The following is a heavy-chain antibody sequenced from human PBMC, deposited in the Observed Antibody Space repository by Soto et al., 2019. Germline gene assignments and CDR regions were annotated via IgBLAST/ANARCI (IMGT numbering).Heavy chain of an antibody. CDR3: ARLKAADYFDD. CDR1: GFTVSANH. CDR2: IFSDGKT. Sequence: GGSLRLCCAAPGFTVSANHMSWVRQAPGKGLEWVSLIFSDGKTYYADSVQGRFTISRDNSKNTLYLQMSTLRAEDTAVYDCARLKAADYFDDWGKGTLVTVSS. J-gene: IGHJ4*02. V-gene: IGHV3-66*04.